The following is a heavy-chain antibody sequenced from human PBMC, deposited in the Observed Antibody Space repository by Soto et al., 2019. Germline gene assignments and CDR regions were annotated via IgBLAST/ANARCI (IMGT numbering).Heavy chain of an antibody. Sequence: EVQVVESGGGLVKPGGSLRLSWAASGFTFSSYSMNWVRQAPGKGLEWVSSISSSSSYIYYAYSVKGRFTISRDNAKNPLYLQMNSLRAADTAVYYCARVGGGYQLLHAFDIWGQGTMVTVSS. J-gene: IGHJ3*02. CDR3: ARVGGGYQLLHAFDI. D-gene: IGHD2-2*01. V-gene: IGHV3-21*01. CDR2: ISSSSSYI. CDR1: GFTFSSYS.